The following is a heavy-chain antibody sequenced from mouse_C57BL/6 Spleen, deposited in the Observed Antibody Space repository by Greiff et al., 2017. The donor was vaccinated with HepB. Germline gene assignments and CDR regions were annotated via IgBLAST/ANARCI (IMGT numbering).Heavy chain of an antibody. D-gene: IGHD1-1*01. Sequence: EVKLMESGGGLVQPGGSLKLSCAASGFTFSDYYMYWVRQTPEKRLEWVAYISNGGGSTYYPDTVKGRFTISRDNAKNTLYLQMSRLKSEDTAMYYCARSHYYGSREFAYWGQGTLVTVSA. V-gene: IGHV5-12*01. CDR2: ISNGGGST. CDR3: ARSHYYGSREFAY. J-gene: IGHJ3*01. CDR1: GFTFSDYY.